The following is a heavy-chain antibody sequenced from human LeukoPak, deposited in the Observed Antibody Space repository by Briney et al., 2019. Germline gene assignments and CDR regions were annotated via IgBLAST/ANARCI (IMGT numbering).Heavy chain of an antibody. Sequence: GGSLRLSCAASGFTFSSYWMSWVRQAPGKGLEWVSSISSSGSYIHYAESVKGRFTTSRDSAQNSLNLQMDSLRAEDTAVYYCAREGTIVVGDAFDLWGQGTLVTVSS. J-gene: IGHJ3*01. CDR2: ISSSGSYI. CDR1: GFTFSSYW. D-gene: IGHD2-15*01. V-gene: IGHV3-21*01. CDR3: AREGTIVVGDAFDL.